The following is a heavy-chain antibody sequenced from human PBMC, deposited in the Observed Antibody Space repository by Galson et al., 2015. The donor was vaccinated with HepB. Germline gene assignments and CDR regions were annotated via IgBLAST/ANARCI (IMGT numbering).Heavy chain of an antibody. Sequence: SVKVSCKASGYTFTSYDINWVRQATGQGLEWMGWMNPNSGNTGYAQKFQGRVTMTRNTSISTAYMELSSLRSEDTAVYYCAGRGSYASSYYFDYWGQGTLVTVSS. V-gene: IGHV1-8*01. D-gene: IGHD1-26*01. CDR3: AGRGSYASSYYFDY. J-gene: IGHJ4*02. CDR2: MNPNSGNT. CDR1: GYTFTSYD.